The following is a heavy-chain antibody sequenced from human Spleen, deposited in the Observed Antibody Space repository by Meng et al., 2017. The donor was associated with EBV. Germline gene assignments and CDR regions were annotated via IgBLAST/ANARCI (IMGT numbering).Heavy chain of an antibody. CDR1: GGSISSSNW. CDR3: AQRERWGLDP. V-gene: IGHV4-4*02. Sequence: QVRLQGSGPGPVKPSGTLSLTCAGSGGSISSSNWWNWVRQAPGKGLEWIGEIYHSGSTSYNPSLESRVTISIDKSKNQVSLKLTSVTAADTAVYYCAQRERWGLDPWGQGTLVTVS. CDR2: IYHSGST. D-gene: IGHD3-16*01. J-gene: IGHJ5*02.